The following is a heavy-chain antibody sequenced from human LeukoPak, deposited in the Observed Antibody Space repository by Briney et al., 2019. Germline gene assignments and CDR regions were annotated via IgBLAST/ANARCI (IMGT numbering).Heavy chain of an antibody. J-gene: IGHJ1*01. Sequence: SETLSLTCTVSGGSISSYYWSWIRQPPGKGLEWIGYIYYSGSTNYNPSLKSRVTISVDTSKNKFSLKLRPVTAEDTAVYYCARSGYYGTDFQHWGQGTLVTVPS. V-gene: IGHV4-59*01. CDR3: ARSGYYGTDFQH. CDR1: GGSISSYY. D-gene: IGHD3-22*01. CDR2: IYYSGST.